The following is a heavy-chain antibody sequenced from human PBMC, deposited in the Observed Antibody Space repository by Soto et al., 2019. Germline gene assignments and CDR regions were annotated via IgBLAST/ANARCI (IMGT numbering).Heavy chain of an antibody. CDR2: IIPIFGTA. J-gene: IGHJ4*02. V-gene: IGHV1-69*13. D-gene: IGHD3-22*01. CDR1: GGTFSSYA. Sequence: SVKVSCKASGGTFSSYAISWVRQAPGQGLEWMGGIIPIFGTANYAQKFQGRVTITADESTSTAYMELSSLRSEDTAVYYCAGYYYDSSGYYRLFGYWGQGTLVTVSS. CDR3: AGYYYDSSGYYRLFGY.